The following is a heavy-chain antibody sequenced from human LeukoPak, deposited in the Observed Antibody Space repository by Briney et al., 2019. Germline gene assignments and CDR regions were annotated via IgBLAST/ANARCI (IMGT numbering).Heavy chain of an antibody. CDR1: GFTFSSYA. V-gene: IGHV3-30-3*01. CDR3: ARPYYYDSSGYSFDY. D-gene: IGHD3-22*01. J-gene: IGHJ4*02. CDR2: IPYDGSNK. Sequence: GGSLRLSCAASGFTFSSYAMHWVRQAPGKGLEWVAVIPYDGSNKYYADSVKGRFTISRDNSKNTLYLQMNSLRAEDTAVYYCARPYYYDSSGYSFDYWGQGTLVTVSS.